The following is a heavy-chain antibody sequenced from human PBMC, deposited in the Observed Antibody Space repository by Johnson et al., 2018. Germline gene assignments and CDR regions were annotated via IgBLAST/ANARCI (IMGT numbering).Heavy chain of an antibody. CDR3: AKESSIYGDSTLDY. CDR2: ISTDGRGT. D-gene: IGHD4-17*01. CDR1: GFTFSNYA. Sequence: VQLQESGGGLMQPGGSLRLSCAASGFTFSNYAMSWVRQAPGKGLEWVSAISTDGRGTYYAASVKGRFTISRDNSKNTLYLQRNSLRAEDTAVYYCAKESSIYGDSTLDYWGQGTLVTVSS. J-gene: IGHJ4*02. V-gene: IGHV3-23*01.